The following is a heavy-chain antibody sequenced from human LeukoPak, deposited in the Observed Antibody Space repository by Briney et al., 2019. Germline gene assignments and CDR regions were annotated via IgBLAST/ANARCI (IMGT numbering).Heavy chain of an antibody. CDR1: GGSISSYY. CDR2: ISYSGIT. Sequence: SETLSLTCTVSGGSISSYYWSWFRQPPGKGLEWIGYISYSGITNYNPSLKSRVTISIDTSKNQFSLKLSSVTAADTAVYYCARGVNWIDPWGQGTLVTVSS. V-gene: IGHV4-59*01. CDR3: ARGVNWIDP. J-gene: IGHJ5*02. D-gene: IGHD3-16*01.